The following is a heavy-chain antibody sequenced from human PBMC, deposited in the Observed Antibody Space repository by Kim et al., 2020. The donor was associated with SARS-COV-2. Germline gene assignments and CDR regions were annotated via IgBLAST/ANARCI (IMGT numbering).Heavy chain of an antibody. D-gene: IGHD3-22*01. CDR1: GYTFTSYG. CDR2: ISAYNGNT. V-gene: IGHV1-18*01. CDR3: ARADYYDSSGDLDY. Sequence: ASVKVSCKASGYTFTSYGISWVRQAPGQGLEWMGWISAYNGNTNYAQKLQGRVNMTTDTSTSTAYMELRSLRSDDTAVYYCARADYYDSSGDLDYWGQGTLVTVSS. J-gene: IGHJ4*02.